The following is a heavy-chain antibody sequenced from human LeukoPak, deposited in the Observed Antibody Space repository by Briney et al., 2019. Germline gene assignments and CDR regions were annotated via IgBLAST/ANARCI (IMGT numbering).Heavy chain of an antibody. J-gene: IGHJ4*02. CDR1: GFTFSSYA. D-gene: IGHD3-9*01. V-gene: IGHV3-23*01. Sequence: PGGSLRLSCAASGFTFSSYAMSWVRQAPGKGLEWVSAISGSGGSTYYADSVKGRFTISRDNSKNTLYLQMNSLRAEDTAVYYCAKGLEYDILTGHLYYWGQGTLVTVSS. CDR3: AKGLEYDILTGHLYY. CDR2: ISGSGGST.